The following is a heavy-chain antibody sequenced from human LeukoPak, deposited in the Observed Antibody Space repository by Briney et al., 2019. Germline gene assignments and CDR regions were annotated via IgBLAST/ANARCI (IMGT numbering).Heavy chain of an antibody. CDR1: GFTFSSYG. V-gene: IGHV3-23*01. CDR2: ISGSGIRR. J-gene: IGHJ4*02. Sequence: GGSLRLSCAASGFTFSSYGMSWVRQAPGKGLEWVSEISGSGIRRNYADSVKGRFTISRDNSKNTLYLQMNSLRAEDTAVYYCAKKSGGPSPFDYWGQGTLATVSS. D-gene: IGHD1-26*01. CDR3: AKKSGGPSPFDY.